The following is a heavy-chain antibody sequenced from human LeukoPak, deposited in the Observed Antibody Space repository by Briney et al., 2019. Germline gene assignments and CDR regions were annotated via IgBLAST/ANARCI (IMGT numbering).Heavy chain of an antibody. D-gene: IGHD1-26*01. CDR3: ARGEWELFDDAYDI. CDR2: INPNSANT. J-gene: IGHJ3*02. Sequence: ASVKVSCKASGGTFSSYAINWVRQATGQGLEWMGWINPNSANTAYAQKFQGRVTITRNTSISTAYMELSSLRSDDTAVYYCARGEWELFDDAYDIWGQGTIVTVSS. V-gene: IGHV1-8*03. CDR1: GGTFSSYA.